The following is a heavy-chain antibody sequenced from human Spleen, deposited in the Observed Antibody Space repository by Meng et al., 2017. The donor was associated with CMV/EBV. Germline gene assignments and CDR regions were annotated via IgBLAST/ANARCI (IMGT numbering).Heavy chain of an antibody. CDR2: IKQDGSEM. D-gene: IGHD3-10*01. V-gene: IGHV3-7*01. J-gene: IGHJ4*02. Sequence: GGSLRLSCAASGFTFSNAWMSWVRQAPGKGLEWLANIKQDGSEMYYVDSVKGRFTISRDNTNRSLYLQMNSLGGDDTAAYYCAREGRDLDYWGQGTLVTVSS. CDR3: AREGRDLDY. CDR1: GFTFSNAW.